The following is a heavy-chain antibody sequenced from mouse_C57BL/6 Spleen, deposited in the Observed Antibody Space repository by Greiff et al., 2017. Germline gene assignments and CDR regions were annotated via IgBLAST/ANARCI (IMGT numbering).Heavy chain of an antibody. V-gene: IGHV1-82*01. CDR1: GYAFSSSW. Sequence: QVQLKESGPELVKPGASVKISCKASGYAFSSSWMNWVKQRPGKGLEWIGRIYPGDGATNYNGKFKGKATLTADKSSSTAYMQLSSLTSEDSAVYFCARTYYGSSYEGAWFAYWGQGTLVTVSA. CDR2: IYPGDGAT. J-gene: IGHJ3*01. CDR3: ARTYYGSSYEGAWFAY. D-gene: IGHD1-1*01.